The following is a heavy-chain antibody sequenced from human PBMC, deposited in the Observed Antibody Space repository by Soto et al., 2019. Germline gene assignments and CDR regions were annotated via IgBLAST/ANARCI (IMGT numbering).Heavy chain of an antibody. V-gene: IGHV4-39*01. CDR2: IYYSGST. CDR1: GVSISSSSYY. CDR3: ARLVPRYMDV. J-gene: IGHJ6*03. Sequence: PSETLSLTCTVSGVSISSSSYYWGWIRQPPGKGLEWIGSIYYSGSTYYNPSLKSRVTISVDTSKNQFSLKLSSVTAADTAVYYCARLVPRYMDVWGKGTTVTVSS.